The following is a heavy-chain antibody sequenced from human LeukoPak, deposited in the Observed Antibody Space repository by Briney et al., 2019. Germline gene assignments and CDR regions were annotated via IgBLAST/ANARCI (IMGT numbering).Heavy chain of an antibody. CDR2: ISYDGSNK. V-gene: IGHV3-30-3*01. J-gene: IGHJ6*02. D-gene: IGHD3-10*01. Sequence: PGGSLRLSCAASGFTFSSYAVHWVRQAPGKGLEWVAVISYDGSNKYYADSVKGRFTISRDNSKNTLYLQMNSLRAEDTAVYYCARDIRYGSGSYRVYYYYGMDVWGQGTTVTVSS. CDR1: GFTFSSYA. CDR3: ARDIRYGSGSYRVYYYYGMDV.